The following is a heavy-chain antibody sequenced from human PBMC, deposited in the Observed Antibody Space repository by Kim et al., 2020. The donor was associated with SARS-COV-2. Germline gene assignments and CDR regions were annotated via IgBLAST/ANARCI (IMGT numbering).Heavy chain of an antibody. CDR3: ARDTALGFDY. J-gene: IGHJ4*02. V-gene: IGHV3-48*03. CDR2: TI. Sequence: TIYYADSVKCRFTISRDNAKNSLYLQMNSLRAEDTAVYYCARDTALGFDYWGQGTLVTVSS. D-gene: IGHD7-27*01.